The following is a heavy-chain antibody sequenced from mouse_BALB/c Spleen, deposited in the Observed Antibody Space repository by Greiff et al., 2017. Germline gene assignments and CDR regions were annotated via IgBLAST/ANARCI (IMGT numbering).Heavy chain of an antibody. Sequence: EVQLVESGGGLVQPGGSRKLSCAASGFTFSSFGMHWVRQAPEKGLEWVAYISSGSSTIYYADTVKGRFTISRDNPKNTLFLQMTSLRSEDTAMYYCARLGLGRDAMDYWGQGTSVTVSS. CDR2: ISSGSSTI. CDR1: GFTFSSFG. D-gene: IGHD3-3*01. V-gene: IGHV5-17*02. CDR3: ARLGLGRDAMDY. J-gene: IGHJ4*01.